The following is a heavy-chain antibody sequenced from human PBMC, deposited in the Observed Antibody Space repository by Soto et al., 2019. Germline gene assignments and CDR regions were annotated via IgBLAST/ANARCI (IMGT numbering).Heavy chain of an antibody. CDR3: ARDRITIFGVVITGDAFDI. V-gene: IGHV1-69*04. CDR1: GGTFSSYT. D-gene: IGHD3-3*01. J-gene: IGHJ3*02. Sequence: SVKVSCKASGGTFSSYTISWVRQAPGQGLEWMGRIIPILGIANYAQKFQGRVTITADKSTSTAYMELSSLRSEDTAVYYCARDRITIFGVVITGDAFDIWGQGTMVTVSS. CDR2: IIPILGIA.